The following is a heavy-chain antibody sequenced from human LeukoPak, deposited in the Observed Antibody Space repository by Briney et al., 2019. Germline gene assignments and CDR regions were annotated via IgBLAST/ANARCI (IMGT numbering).Heavy chain of an antibody. Sequence: QTGGSLRLSCAASGFTFRNYGMHWVRQAPGKGLEWVGLIWFDGSHQYSADYVKGRFSISRDNSKNTLYLQMNSLRVEDTAVYYCAGEGNYDFWSGYPFDYWGQGSLVTVSS. D-gene: IGHD3-3*01. J-gene: IGHJ4*02. CDR2: IWFDGSHQ. V-gene: IGHV3-33*01. CDR1: GFTFRNYG. CDR3: AGEGNYDFWSGYPFDY.